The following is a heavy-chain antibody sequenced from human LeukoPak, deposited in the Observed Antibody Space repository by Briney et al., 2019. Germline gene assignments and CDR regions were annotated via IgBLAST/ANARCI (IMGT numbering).Heavy chain of an antibody. D-gene: IGHD6-19*01. Sequence: SETLSLTCTGSGGSISSSSYYWGWIRQPPGKGLEWIGSIYYSGDTYYNPSLKSRRVTISVDTSKNQFSLRLSSVTAADTAVYYCASHQWHDYYYIGVWGQGSTVTVSS. CDR3: ASHQWHDYYYIGV. CDR2: IYYSGDT. CDR1: GGSISSSSYY. V-gene: IGHV4-39*01. J-gene: IGHJ6*03.